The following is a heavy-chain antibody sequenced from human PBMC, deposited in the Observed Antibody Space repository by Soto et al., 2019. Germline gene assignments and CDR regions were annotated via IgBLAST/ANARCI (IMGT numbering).Heavy chain of an antibody. Sequence: QLVESGGGLVQPGGSLRVSCAASGFSFSSHSMHWVRQAPGKRLEYISAISANGVGTYYADSVKGRFTISRDNSKNTLYLQMGSLRADDMAVYHCTRENGLNGFDIWGQGTMVTVSS. V-gene: IGHV3-64*07. J-gene: IGHJ3*02. CDR2: ISANGVGT. CDR3: TRENGLNGFDI. D-gene: IGHD2-8*01. CDR1: GFSFSSHS.